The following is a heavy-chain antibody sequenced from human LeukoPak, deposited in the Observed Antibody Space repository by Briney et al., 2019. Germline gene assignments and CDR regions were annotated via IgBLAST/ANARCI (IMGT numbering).Heavy chain of an antibody. V-gene: IGHV1-8*01. CDR1: GYTFTSYD. CDR3: ARGGSSTTGFDY. J-gene: IGHJ4*02. CDR2: MNPNSGNT. D-gene: IGHD2-2*01. Sequence: GASVKVSCKASGYTFTSYDINWVRQATGQGLEWMGWMNPNSGNTGYAQKFQGRVTMTRNTSISTAYMELSSLRSGDTAVYYCARGGSSTTGFDYWGQGTLVTVSS.